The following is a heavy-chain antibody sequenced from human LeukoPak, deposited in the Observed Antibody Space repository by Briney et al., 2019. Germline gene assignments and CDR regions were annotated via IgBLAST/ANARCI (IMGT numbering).Heavy chain of an antibody. CDR2: INHSGSP. CDR3: ASLPVTHDAFDI. Sequence: SETLSLTCAVYGGSFSGYYWSWIRQPPGKGLEWVGEINHSGSPNYNVSLKSRVTISLDTSKKQFSLRLTSVAAADTAVYYCASLPVTHDAFDIWGQGTMVTVSS. D-gene: IGHD2-21*02. CDR1: GGSFSGYY. J-gene: IGHJ3*02. V-gene: IGHV4-34*01.